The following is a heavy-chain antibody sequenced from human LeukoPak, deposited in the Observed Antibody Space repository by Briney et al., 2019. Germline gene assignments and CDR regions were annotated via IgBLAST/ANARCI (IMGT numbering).Heavy chain of an antibody. CDR1: GGSISSGDYY. D-gene: IGHD2-2*02. Sequence: PSETLSLTCTVSGGSISSGDYYWSWIRQPPGKGLEWIGYIYYSGSTYYNPSLKSRVTISVDTSKNQLSLKLSSVTAADTAVYYCARAGRYCSSTSCYIWFDPWGQGTLVTVSS. V-gene: IGHV4-30-4*01. CDR3: ARAGRYCSSTSCYIWFDP. J-gene: IGHJ5*02. CDR2: IYYSGST.